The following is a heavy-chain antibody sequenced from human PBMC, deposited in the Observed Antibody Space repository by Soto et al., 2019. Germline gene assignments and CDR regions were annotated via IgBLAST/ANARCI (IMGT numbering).Heavy chain of an antibody. CDR2: IYWNDDK. D-gene: IGHD3-22*01. CDR1: GFSLSTSGVG. V-gene: IGHV2-5*01. CDR3: ALMLNPHYYDSSGSPGGYAY. Sequence: QITLKESGPTLVKPTQTLTLTCTFSGFSLSTSGVGVGWIRQPPGKALEWLALIYWNDDKRYSPSLKSRLTITKDTSKNQVVLTMTNMDPVDTATYYCALMLNPHYYDSSGSPGGYAYWGQGTLVTVSS. J-gene: IGHJ4*02.